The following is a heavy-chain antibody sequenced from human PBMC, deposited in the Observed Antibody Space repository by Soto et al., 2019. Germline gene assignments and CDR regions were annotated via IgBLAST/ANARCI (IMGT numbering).Heavy chain of an antibody. Sequence: SVKVSCKASGGTFSSYAISWVRQAPVQGLEWMGGIIPIFGTANYAQKFQGRVTITADESTSTAYMELSSLRSEDTAVYYCARLIRSDYYDSSGPVGKNWFDPWGQGTLVTVSS. D-gene: IGHD3-22*01. CDR3: ARLIRSDYYDSSGPVGKNWFDP. CDR2: IIPIFGTA. CDR1: GGTFSSYA. V-gene: IGHV1-69*01. J-gene: IGHJ5*02.